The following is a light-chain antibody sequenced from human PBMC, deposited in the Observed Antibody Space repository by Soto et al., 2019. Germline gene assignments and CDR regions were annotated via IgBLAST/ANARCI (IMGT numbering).Light chain of an antibody. CDR1: SSDVGGYNY. Sequence: QSALTQPRSVSGSPGQSVTISCTGTSSDVGGYNYVSWYQQHPGKAPKLMIYDVSKRPSGVPDRFSGSKSGNTASLTISGLQAEDEADYYCCSYAGSLGYAFGTGTKVTVL. CDR2: DVS. J-gene: IGLJ1*01. CDR3: CSYAGSLGYA. V-gene: IGLV2-11*01.